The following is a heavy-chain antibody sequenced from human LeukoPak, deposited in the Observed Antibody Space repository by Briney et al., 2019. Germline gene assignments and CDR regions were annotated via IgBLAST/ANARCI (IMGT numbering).Heavy chain of an antibody. CDR2: INHSGST. J-gene: IGHJ1*01. Sequence: SETLSLTCAVYGGSFSGYYWSWMRQPPGKGREWIGEINHSGSTNYNPSLKSRVTISVDTSKNQFSLKLSSVTAADTAVYYCARDRNYYGSGSYPRAGYFQHWGQGTLVTVSS. CDR3: ARDRNYYGSGSYPRAGYFQH. V-gene: IGHV4-34*01. CDR1: GGSFSGYY. D-gene: IGHD3-10*01.